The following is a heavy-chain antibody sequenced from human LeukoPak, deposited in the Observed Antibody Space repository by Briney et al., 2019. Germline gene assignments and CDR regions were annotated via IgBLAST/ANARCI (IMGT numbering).Heavy chain of an antibody. J-gene: IGHJ1*01. V-gene: IGHV3-7*01. CDR1: GFTFSSYW. D-gene: IGHD1-26*01. Sequence: GGSLRLSCAASGFTFSSYWMSWVRQAPGKGLEWVANIKQDGSEKYYVDSVKGRFTISRDNAKNSLYLQMNSLRAEDTAVYYCAVRGWELPTGNAEYFQHWGQGTLVTVSS. CDR2: IKQDGSEK. CDR3: AVRGWELPTGNAEYFQH.